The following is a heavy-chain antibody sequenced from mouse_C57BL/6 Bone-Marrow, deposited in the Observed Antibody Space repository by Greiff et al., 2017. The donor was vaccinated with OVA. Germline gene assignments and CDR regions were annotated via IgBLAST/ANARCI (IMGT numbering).Heavy chain of an antibody. D-gene: IGHD2-5*01. CDR3: ARPYSNYVPWFAY. CDR2: IYPRSGNT. J-gene: IGHJ3*01. CDR1: GYTFTSYG. Sequence: QVQLKESGAELARPGASVKLSCKASGYTFTSYGISWVKQRTGQGLEWIGEIYPRSGNTYYNEKFKGKATLTADKSSSTAYMELRSLTSEDSAVYFCARPYSNYVPWFAYWGQGTLVTVSA. V-gene: IGHV1-81*01.